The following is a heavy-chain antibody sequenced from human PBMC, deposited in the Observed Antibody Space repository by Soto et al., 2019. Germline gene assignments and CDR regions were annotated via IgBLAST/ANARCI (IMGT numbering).Heavy chain of an antibody. V-gene: IGHV3-30*18. Sequence: QVQLVESGGGVVQPGTSLRLACAASGFTLSNIGMQWVRQAPGKGLEWVAVISAGGNTKYYADSVKGRFTISRDNSKNTLFLQMNSLRTEDTAEYYCAKESGGERYAAYFDLWGQGTLVTVSA. CDR3: AKESGGERYAAYFDL. CDR2: ISAGGNTK. D-gene: IGHD2-21*01. J-gene: IGHJ4*02. CDR1: GFTLSNIG.